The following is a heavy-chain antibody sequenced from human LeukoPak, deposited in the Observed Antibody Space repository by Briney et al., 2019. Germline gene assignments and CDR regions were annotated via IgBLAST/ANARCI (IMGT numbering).Heavy chain of an antibody. CDR2: ISSSSRTI. CDR1: GFTFSGYK. CDR3: ARAVAAADSY. Sequence: GGSLRLSCAASGFTFSGYKMNWVRQAPGTGLEWVSHISSSSRTIYYADSVKGRFTISRDNAKNSLYLQMNSLRAEDTAVYSCARAVAAADSYWGRGTLVTVSS. V-gene: IGHV3-48*01. J-gene: IGHJ4*02. D-gene: IGHD6-13*01.